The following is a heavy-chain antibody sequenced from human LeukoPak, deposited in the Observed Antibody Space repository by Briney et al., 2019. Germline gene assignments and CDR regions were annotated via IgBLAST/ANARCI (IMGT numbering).Heavy chain of an antibody. CDR2: IYSSGST. V-gene: IGHV4-4*07. D-gene: IGHD3-16*01. Sequence: KPSETLSLTCTVSGGSISNYYWSWVRQPAGKGLEWIGHIYSSGSTNYNPSLKSRVTISVDKSKNQFSLKLSSVTAADTAVYYCARDHGASYYFDYWGQGTLVTVSS. J-gene: IGHJ4*02. CDR3: ARDHGASYYFDY. CDR1: GGSISNYY.